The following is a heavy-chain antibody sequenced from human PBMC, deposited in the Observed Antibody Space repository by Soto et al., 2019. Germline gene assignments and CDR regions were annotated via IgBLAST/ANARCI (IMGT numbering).Heavy chain of an antibody. V-gene: IGHV4-39*01. CDR1: GDSIISSDFY. CDR2: IFYLGSS. CDR3: VRHSFARWTNIWFDP. D-gene: IGHD1-1*01. J-gene: IGHJ5*02. Sequence: SGTLSLTCTVSGDSIISSDFYGGWVRQPPGKGLEWIGSIFYLGSSYYNPSLKSRVTMSVDTSKNQFSLRLRSVTAADTALYFCVRHSFARWTNIWFDPWGQG.